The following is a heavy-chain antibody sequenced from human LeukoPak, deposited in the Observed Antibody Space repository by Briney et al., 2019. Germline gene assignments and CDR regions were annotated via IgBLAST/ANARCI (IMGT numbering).Heavy chain of an antibody. Sequence: GGSLRLSCAASGFTFSSYGMHWVRQAPGKGLEWVAVISYDGSNKYYADSVKGRFTISRDNSKNTLYLQMNSLRAEGTAVYYCAKVPYYCSSTSCPADDYWGQGTLVTVSS. J-gene: IGHJ4*02. V-gene: IGHV3-30*18. CDR1: GFTFSSYG. CDR3: AKVPYYCSSTSCPADDY. CDR2: ISYDGSNK. D-gene: IGHD2-2*01.